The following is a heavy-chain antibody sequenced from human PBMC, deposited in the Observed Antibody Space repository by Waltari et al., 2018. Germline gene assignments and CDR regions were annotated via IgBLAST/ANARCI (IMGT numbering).Heavy chain of an antibody. Sequence: EVQLVESGGGLLQPGGSLRLSCAASGFTFSSSWIHWVRQPPGKGLVWVSRINPDGRTTNYADSGRGRFTISRDNAQNTVYLEMNSLRAEDTAVYFCTRGGNYYFDYWGRGTLVTVSS. CDR2: INPDGRTT. CDR3: TRGGNYYFDY. V-gene: IGHV3-74*01. J-gene: IGHJ4*02. D-gene: IGHD5-12*01. CDR1: GFTFSSSW.